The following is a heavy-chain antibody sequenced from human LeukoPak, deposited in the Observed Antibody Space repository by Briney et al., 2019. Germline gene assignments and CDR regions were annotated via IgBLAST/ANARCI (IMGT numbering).Heavy chain of an antibody. D-gene: IGHD3-9*01. J-gene: IGHJ5*02. CDR3: AKNPQYYDILTGYNWFDP. CDR2: ISGSGSNT. Sequence: PGGSLRLSCAASGFTFSSYAMSWVRQAPGKGLEWVSTISGSGSNTYYADSVKGRFTISRDNSKNTLYVQMNSLRAEDTAVYYCAKNPQYYDILTGYNWFDPWGQGTLVTVSS. CDR1: GFTFSSYA. V-gene: IGHV3-23*01.